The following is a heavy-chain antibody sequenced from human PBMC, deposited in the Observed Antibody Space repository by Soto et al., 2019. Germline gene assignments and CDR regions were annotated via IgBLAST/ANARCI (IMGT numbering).Heavy chain of an antibody. J-gene: IGHJ4*02. CDR2: INSDGSST. V-gene: IGHV3-74*01. Sequence: EVQLVESGGGLVQPGGSLRLSCAASGFTFSSHWLHWVRQAPGKGLVWVSRINSDGSSTNYADSVKSQFTISRDNAKNTVYLQVNSLRAEDTAVYYCARGGSGTYLLDYWGQGTLVTVSS. D-gene: IGHD3-10*01. CDR3: ARGGSGTYLLDY. CDR1: GFTFSSHW.